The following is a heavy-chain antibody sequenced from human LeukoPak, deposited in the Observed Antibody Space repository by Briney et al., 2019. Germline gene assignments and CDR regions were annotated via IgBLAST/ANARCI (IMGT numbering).Heavy chain of an antibody. J-gene: IGHJ4*02. D-gene: IGHD6-13*01. V-gene: IGHV4-34*01. CDR1: GGSFSGYY. CDR3: ASDENNISWFFY. CDR2: VYYSSGT. Sequence: SETLSLTCAVYGGSFSGYYWSWIRQPPGKGLEWIGTVYYSSGTYYNPSLKSRASISVDTSRNQFSLKLTSVTDADTAVYYCASDENNISWFFYWGQGALVTVSS.